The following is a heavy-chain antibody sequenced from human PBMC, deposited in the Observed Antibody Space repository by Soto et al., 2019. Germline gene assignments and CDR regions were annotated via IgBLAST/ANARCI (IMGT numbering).Heavy chain of an antibody. V-gene: IGHV1-69*08. CDR1: GGTFSRYS. Sequence: QVQLVQSGAEVKKPGSSVKVSCKASGGTFSRYSITWVRQAPGHGLEWIGRIIPIFGIASYAQKFQGRVTITADESTSPAYMELSSLRTDDTAVYYCAREDRDRETGLVPAAIDAMDVWGQGTTVTVSS. CDR3: AREDRDRETGLVPAAIDAMDV. D-gene: IGHD2-2*01. J-gene: IGHJ6*02. CDR2: IIPIFGIA.